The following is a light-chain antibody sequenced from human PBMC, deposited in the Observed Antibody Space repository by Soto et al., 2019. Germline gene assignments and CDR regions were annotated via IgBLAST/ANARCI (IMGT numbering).Light chain of an antibody. V-gene: IGKV3D-15*02. CDR3: HQHGGSPET. Sequence: EIVMTPSPATLSLSPGQRATPSCRASQSVSSKLAWYQQRPGQAPRLLIYSASTKATGIPDRFSGSGSGTEFILTISGLEPEDSGIYHCHQHGGSPETFGQGTKVDIK. CDR2: SAS. J-gene: IGKJ1*01. CDR1: QSVSSK.